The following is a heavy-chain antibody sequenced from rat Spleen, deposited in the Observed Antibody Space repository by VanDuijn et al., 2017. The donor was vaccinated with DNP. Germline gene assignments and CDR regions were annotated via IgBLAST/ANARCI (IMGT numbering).Heavy chain of an antibody. V-gene: IGHV4-2*01. J-gene: IGHJ3*01. Sequence: EVKLVESGGGPVQPGRSLRLSCVAAGFTFNDHWMACARQAPGKGLEWIGEIKKDSTTITHSPSLRDSFTISRDNAQNTLYLQMSRLGSEDTATYYCVRPLGYSSYGLAYWGQVTLVTVSS. D-gene: IGHD1-2*01. CDR2: IKKDSTTI. CDR1: GFTFNDHW. CDR3: VRPLGYSSYGLAY.